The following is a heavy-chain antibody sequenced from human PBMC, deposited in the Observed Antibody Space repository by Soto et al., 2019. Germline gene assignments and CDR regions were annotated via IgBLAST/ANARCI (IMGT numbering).Heavy chain of an antibody. Sequence: GGSLRLSCAASGFTFTNYWMSWVRQAPGKGLEWVANIKPDGSEKFYVDSLKGRFTVSRDNAKNSLYLQMNGLRADDTAVYYCARGDYYDTSGPFSDAFDIWGQGTMVTVSS. CDR3: ARGDYYDTSGPFSDAFDI. J-gene: IGHJ3*02. V-gene: IGHV3-7*04. CDR1: GFTFTNYW. D-gene: IGHD3-22*01. CDR2: IKPDGSEK.